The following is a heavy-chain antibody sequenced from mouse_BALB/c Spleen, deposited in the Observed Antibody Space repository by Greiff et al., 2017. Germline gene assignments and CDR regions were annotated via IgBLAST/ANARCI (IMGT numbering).Heavy chain of an antibody. V-gene: IGHV5-6-5*01. J-gene: IGHJ4*01. D-gene: IGHD2-3*01. CDR2: ISSGGST. CDR3: ARGDGYYGAMDY. Sequence: EVQLMESGGGLVKPGGSLKLSCAASGFTFSSYAMSWVRQTPEKRLEWVASISSGGSTYYPDSVKGRFTISRDKARNILYLQMSSLRSEDTAMYYCARGDGYYGAMDYWGQGTSVTVSS. CDR1: GFTFSSYA.